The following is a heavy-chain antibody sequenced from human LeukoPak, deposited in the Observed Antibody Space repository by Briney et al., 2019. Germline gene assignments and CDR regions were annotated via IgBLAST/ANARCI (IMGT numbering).Heavy chain of an antibody. V-gene: IGHV1-18*01. D-gene: IGHD4-17*01. CDR1: GYTFTSYG. Sequence: ASVKVSCKASGYTFTSYGISWVRQAPGQGLEWMGWISAYNGNTNYAQKLQGRVTMTTDTSTSTAYMELRSLRSDDTAMYYCARHIPTVTTGWFDPWGQGTLVTVSS. CDR2: ISAYNGNT. CDR3: ARHIPTVTTGWFDP. J-gene: IGHJ5*02.